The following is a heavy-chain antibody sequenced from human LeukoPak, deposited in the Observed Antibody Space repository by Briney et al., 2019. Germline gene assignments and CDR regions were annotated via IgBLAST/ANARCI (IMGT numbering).Heavy chain of an antibody. V-gene: IGHV3-9*01. J-gene: IGHJ4*02. Sequence: PGGSLRLSCAASGFTFDDYAMHWVRQTPGKGLEWVLGISWNSGSIGYADSVKGRFTISRDNAKNSLYLQMNSLRAEDTALYYCAKDTHYGGNSFDYWGQGTLVTVSS. CDR2: ISWNSGSI. D-gene: IGHD4-23*01. CDR1: GFTFDDYA. CDR3: AKDTHYGGNSFDY.